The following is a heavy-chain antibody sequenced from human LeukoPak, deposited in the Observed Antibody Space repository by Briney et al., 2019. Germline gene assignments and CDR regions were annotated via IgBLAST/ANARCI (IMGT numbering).Heavy chain of an antibody. V-gene: IGHV3-11*04. CDR2: ISSSGSTI. CDR1: GGSFSGYY. Sequence: LSLTCAVYGGSFSGYYMSWIRQAPGKGLEWVSYISSSGSTIYYADSVKGRFTISRGNAKNSLCLQMNSLRAEDTAVYYCARDGDDSSGYYRFYFDYWGQGTLVTVSS. CDR3: ARDGDDSSGYYRFYFDY. D-gene: IGHD3-22*01. J-gene: IGHJ4*02.